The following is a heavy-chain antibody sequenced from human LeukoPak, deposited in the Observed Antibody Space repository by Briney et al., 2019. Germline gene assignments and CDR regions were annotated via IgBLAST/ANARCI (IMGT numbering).Heavy chain of an antibody. D-gene: IGHD6-6*01. CDR3: ATSSSGYKFDY. Sequence: SETLSLTCTVSGGSISSYYWSWIRQPPEKGLEWIGYIYYSGSTNYNPSLKSRVTISVDTSKNQFSLKLSSVTAADTAVYYCATSSSGYKFDYWGQGTLVTVSS. CDR1: GGSISSYY. J-gene: IGHJ4*02. V-gene: IGHV4-59*01. CDR2: IYYSGST.